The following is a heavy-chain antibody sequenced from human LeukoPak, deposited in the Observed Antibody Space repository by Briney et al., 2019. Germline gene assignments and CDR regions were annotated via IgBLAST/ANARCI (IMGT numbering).Heavy chain of an antibody. J-gene: IGHJ4*02. CDR1: GFTFSNYG. Sequence: GRSLRLSCAASGFTFSNYGMHWVRQAPGKGLEWVSGIGNTETYYADSVKGRFTISRDNSKNTIYLHMNNLRAEDTALYYCAKDGQAFNSNWDYFDSWGQGTLVTVSS. CDR3: AKDGQAFNSNWDYFDS. V-gene: IGHV3-23*01. D-gene: IGHD7-27*01. CDR2: IGNTET.